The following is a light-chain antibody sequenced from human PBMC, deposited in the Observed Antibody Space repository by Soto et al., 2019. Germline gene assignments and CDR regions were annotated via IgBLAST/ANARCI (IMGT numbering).Light chain of an antibody. CDR3: AAWDDSLNGPL. CDR2: SND. Sequence: QSVLTQPPSASGTPGQKVTISCSGSSSNIGGNTVNWYQHLPGTAPKLLIYSNDRRPSGVPDRFSGSKSGTSASLAISGLQSEDEAYYSCAAWDDSLNGPLFGGGTKLTVL. J-gene: IGLJ2*01. V-gene: IGLV1-44*01. CDR1: SSNIGGNT.